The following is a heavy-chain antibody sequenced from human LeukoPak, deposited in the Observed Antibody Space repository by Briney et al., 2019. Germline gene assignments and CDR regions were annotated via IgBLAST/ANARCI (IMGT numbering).Heavy chain of an antibody. V-gene: IGHV1-2*02. D-gene: IGHD2-2*01. J-gene: IGHJ4*02. CDR2: INPNSGGT. CDR1: GYTFTGYY. CDR3: ARGGVCSSTSCYNFDY. Sequence: ASVKVSCKASGYTFTGYYMHWERQAPGQGLEWMGWINPNSGGTNYAQKFQGRVTMTRDTSISTAYMELSRLRSDDTAVYYCARGGVCSSTSCYNFDYWGQGTLVTVSS.